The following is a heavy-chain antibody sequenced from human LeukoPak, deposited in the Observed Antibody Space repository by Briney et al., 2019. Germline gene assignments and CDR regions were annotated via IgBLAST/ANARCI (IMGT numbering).Heavy chain of an antibody. CDR1: GYTFTSYA. J-gene: IGHJ5*02. D-gene: IGHD6-19*01. CDR2: INTNTGNP. CDR3: ARDFKVAVAAPRGFDP. Sequence: ASVKASCKASGYTFTSYAMNWVRQAPGQGLEWMGWINTNTGNPTYAQGFTGRFVFSLDTSVSTAYLQISSLKAEDTAVYYCARDFKVAVAAPRGFDPWGQGTLVTVSS. V-gene: IGHV7-4-1*02.